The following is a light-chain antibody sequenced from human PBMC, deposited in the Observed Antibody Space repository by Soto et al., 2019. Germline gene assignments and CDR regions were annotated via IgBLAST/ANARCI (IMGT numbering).Light chain of an antibody. V-gene: IGLV2-14*01. CDR3: SSYSRTSFYV. J-gene: IGLJ1*01. CDR2: EVS. CDR1: SSDDGGYIY. Sequence: QSVLTQPAAVSGSPGQSITISCTGTSSDDGGYIYVSWYQQHPGKAPKLMIYEVSNRPSGVSNRFSGSKSGNTASLTISGLQAEDEADYYCSSYSRTSFYVFGTGTKLTVL.